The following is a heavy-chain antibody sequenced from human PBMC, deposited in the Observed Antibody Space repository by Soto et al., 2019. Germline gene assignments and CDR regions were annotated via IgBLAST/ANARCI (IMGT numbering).Heavy chain of an antibody. V-gene: IGHV4-34*01. Sequence: QVQLQQWGAGLLKPSETLSLTCAVYGGSFSGYYWSWIRQPPGKGLEWIGEINHSGSTNYNPSLKSRVTISVDTSKNQFSLKLGSVTAADTAVYYCAGTVGYCSGGRCSFDYWGQGTLVTVSS. CDR3: AGTVGYCSGGRCSFDY. CDR1: GGSFSGYY. D-gene: IGHD2-15*01. CDR2: INHSGST. J-gene: IGHJ4*02.